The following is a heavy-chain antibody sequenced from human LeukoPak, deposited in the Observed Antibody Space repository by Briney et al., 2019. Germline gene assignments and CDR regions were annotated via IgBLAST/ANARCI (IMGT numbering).Heavy chain of an antibody. Sequence: GGSLRLSCAASRFTFSSYWMHWVRQAPGKGLVWVSRINSDGSSTSYADSVKGRFTISRDNAKNTLYLQMNSLRAEDTAVYYCARDRNYYDSSGELDYWGQGTLVTVSS. CDR3: ARDRNYYDSSGELDY. D-gene: IGHD3-22*01. J-gene: IGHJ4*02. V-gene: IGHV3-74*01. CDR1: RFTFSSYW. CDR2: INSDGSST.